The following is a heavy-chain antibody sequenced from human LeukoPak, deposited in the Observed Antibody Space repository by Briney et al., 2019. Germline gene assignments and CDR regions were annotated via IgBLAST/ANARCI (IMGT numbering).Heavy chain of an antibody. CDR2: INHSGST. V-gene: IGHV4-34*01. J-gene: IGHJ4*02. CDR1: GGSFSGYY. Sequence: SETLSLTCAVYGGSFSGYYWSWIRQPPGKGLEWIGEINHSGSTNYNPSLKSRVTISVDTSKNQFSLKLSSVTAADTAVYYCARVVVVVPAERFVDYWGQGTLVTVSS. D-gene: IGHD2-2*01. CDR3: ARVVVVVPAERFVDY.